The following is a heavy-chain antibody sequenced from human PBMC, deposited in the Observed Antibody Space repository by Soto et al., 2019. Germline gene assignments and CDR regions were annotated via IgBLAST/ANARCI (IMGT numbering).Heavy chain of an antibody. Sequence: QLQLQESGPGLVKPSETLSLTCTVSGGSITSSSYYWGWIRQPPGKGLEWIGGIYYSGSTYYNPSLTCRATLCVATAKTHPSLTLSSVTAAATAVYYCARTNWGPRGWLDPWGQGTLVTVSS. CDR3: ARTNWGPRGWLDP. V-gene: IGHV4-39*01. J-gene: IGHJ5*02. D-gene: IGHD7-27*01. CDR2: IYYSGST. CDR1: GGSITSSSYY.